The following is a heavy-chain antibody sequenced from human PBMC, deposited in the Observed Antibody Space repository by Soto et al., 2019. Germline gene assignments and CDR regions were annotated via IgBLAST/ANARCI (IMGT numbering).Heavy chain of an antibody. J-gene: IGHJ2*01. Sequence: QVQLVQSGAEVKKPGSSMKVSCKASGVTFTAYAFSWLRQAPGQGLEWMGGIIPMSGAIKYAQTSQGRVTITADKSTSTIYLELSGLTSNDTAVYYCARTHYSRNWYWYFDVWGRGTLVTVSS. CDR1: GVTFTAYA. V-gene: IGHV1-69*06. CDR3: ARTHYSRNWYWYFDV. CDR2: IIPMSGAI. D-gene: IGHD6-13*01.